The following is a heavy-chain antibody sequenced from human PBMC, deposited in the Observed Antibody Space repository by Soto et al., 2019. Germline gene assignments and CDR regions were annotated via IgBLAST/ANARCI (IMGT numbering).Heavy chain of an antibody. V-gene: IGHV4-39*01. CDR3: MLGSGWKDFDY. Sequence: PSETLSLTCTVSGGSISGSSYYWGWIRQPPGKGLEWIGNIYYSGSTYYNPSLKSRVTISVDTPKNQFSLKLSSVTAADTAVYYCMLGSGWKDFDYWGQGTLVTVSS. J-gene: IGHJ4*02. CDR2: IYYSGST. D-gene: IGHD3-22*01. CDR1: GGSISGSSYY.